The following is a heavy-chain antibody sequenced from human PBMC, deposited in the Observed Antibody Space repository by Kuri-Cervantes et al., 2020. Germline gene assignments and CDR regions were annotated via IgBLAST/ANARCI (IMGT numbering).Heavy chain of an antibody. CDR2: ISWNSGSI. D-gene: IGHD5-18*01. Sequence: SLKISCAASGFTFDDYAMHWVRQAPGKGLEWVSGISWNSGSIGYADSVKGRFTISRDNAKNSLYLQMNSLRAEDTALYYCAKDVDTAVWTEGHPGFDYWGQGTLVTDSS. J-gene: IGHJ4*02. CDR3: AKDVDTAVWTEGHPGFDY. V-gene: IGHV3-9*01. CDR1: GFTFDDYA.